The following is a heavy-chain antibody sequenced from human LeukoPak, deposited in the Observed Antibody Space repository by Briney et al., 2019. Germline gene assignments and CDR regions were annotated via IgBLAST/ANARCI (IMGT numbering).Heavy chain of an antibody. CDR2: ISSSSSTI. CDR1: GFTFSSYS. D-gene: IGHD3-9*01. V-gene: IGHV3-48*01. J-gene: IGHJ4*02. CDR3: ASDRLTGAFDY. Sequence: GGSLRLSCAASGFTFSSYSMNWVRQAPGKGLEWVSYISSSSSTIYYADSVKGRFTISRDNAKNSLYLQMNSLRAEDTAVYYCASDRLTGAFDYWGQGTLVTVSS.